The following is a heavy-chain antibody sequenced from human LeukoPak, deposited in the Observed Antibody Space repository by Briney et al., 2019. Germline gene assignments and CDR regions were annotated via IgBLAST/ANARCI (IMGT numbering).Heavy chain of an antibody. CDR2: IYYSGST. CDR3: AREMGVVTAHGIDV. CDR1: GGSISSISSNNYH. Sequence: PSETLSLTCIVSGGSISSISSNNYHWGWIRQPPGKGLEWIGSIYYSGSTYYNPSLKSRVTISVDTSKDQFSLKLSSVTAADTALYYCAREMGVVTAHGIDVWGQGTTVTVSS. V-gene: IGHV4-39*02. J-gene: IGHJ6*02. D-gene: IGHD4-23*01.